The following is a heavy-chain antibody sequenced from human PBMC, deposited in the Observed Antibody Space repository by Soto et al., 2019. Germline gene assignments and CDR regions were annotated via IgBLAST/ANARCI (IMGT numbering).Heavy chain of an antibody. V-gene: IGHV5-51*01. CDR2: IYPGDSDT. Sequence: GESLKISCKGSGYSFTSYWIGWVRQMPGKGLEWMGIIYPGDSDTRYSPSFQGQVTISADKSISTAYLQWSSLKASDTAMYYCARLRDSSSLYDYSHMDVWGKGTTVTVSS. D-gene: IGHD6-13*01. J-gene: IGHJ6*03. CDR3: ARLRDSSSLYDYSHMDV. CDR1: GYSFTSYW.